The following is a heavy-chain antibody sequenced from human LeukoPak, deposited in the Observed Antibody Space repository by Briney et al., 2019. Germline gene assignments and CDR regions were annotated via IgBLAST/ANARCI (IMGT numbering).Heavy chain of an antibody. Sequence: PGGSLRLSCAASGFTFSNYNMNWVRQGPGKGLEWVSYISSGSTTIYYADSVQGRFTISRDNAKNSLYLQMNSLTDEDTAVYYCARVSYGSSWSDYWGKGTLVTVSS. J-gene: IGHJ4*02. D-gene: IGHD6-13*01. CDR3: ARVSYGSSWSDY. CDR2: ISSGSTTI. CDR1: GFTFSNYN. V-gene: IGHV3-48*02.